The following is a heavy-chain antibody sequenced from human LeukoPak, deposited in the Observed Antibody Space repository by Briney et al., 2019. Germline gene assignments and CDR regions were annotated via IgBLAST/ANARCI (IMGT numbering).Heavy chain of an antibody. V-gene: IGHV1-69*13. CDR3: ASGLWFGEKRIQAPRVYYYYYMDV. CDR1: GCTFSSYA. Sequence: ASVKVSCKASGCTFSSYAISWVRQAPGQGLEWMGWIIPIFGTANYAQKFQGRVTITADESTSTAYMELSSLRSEDTAVYYCASGLWFGEKRIQAPRVYYYYYMDVWGKGTTVTISS. D-gene: IGHD3-10*01. CDR2: IIPIFGTA. J-gene: IGHJ6*03.